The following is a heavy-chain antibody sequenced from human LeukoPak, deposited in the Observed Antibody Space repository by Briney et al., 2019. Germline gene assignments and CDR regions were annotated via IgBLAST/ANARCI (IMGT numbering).Heavy chain of an antibody. D-gene: IGHD3-22*01. V-gene: IGHV3-23*01. Sequence: GGSLRLSCAASGFTFSSYAMSWVRQAPGKGLEWVSAISGSGGSTYYADSVKGRFTISRDNSKNTLYLQMNSLRAEDTAVYYCAKDIVSYYDSSGYPVAYYYYMDVWGKGTTVTVSS. CDR1: GFTFSSYA. J-gene: IGHJ6*03. CDR2: ISGSGGST. CDR3: AKDIVSYYDSSGYPVAYYYYMDV.